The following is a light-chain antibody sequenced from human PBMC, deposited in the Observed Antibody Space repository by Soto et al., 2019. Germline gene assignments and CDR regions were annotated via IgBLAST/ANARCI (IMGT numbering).Light chain of an antibody. V-gene: IGLV2-11*01. CDR1: SSDVGAYNY. CDR3: CSFAGTYTV. J-gene: IGLJ2*01. CDR2: DVS. Sequence: QSALTQPRSVSASPGQSVTISCTGTSSDVGAYNYVSWYQQHPGKAPKLMLYDVSKRPSGVPDRFPGSKSGNTASLAISGLQVEDEADYYCCSFAGTYTVFGGGTKVTVL.